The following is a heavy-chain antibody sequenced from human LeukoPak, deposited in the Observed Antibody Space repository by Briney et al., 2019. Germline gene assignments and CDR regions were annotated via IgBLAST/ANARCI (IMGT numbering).Heavy chain of an antibody. D-gene: IGHD3-22*01. Sequence: GTLRLSCAASGFTFSSYGMSWVRQAPGKGLEWVSAISGSGGSTYYADSVKGRFTISRDNSKNTLYLQMNSLRAEDTAVYYCAKDPNDSSGYYSYWGQGTLVTVSS. CDR3: AKDPNDSSGYYSY. CDR1: GFTFSSYG. J-gene: IGHJ4*02. V-gene: IGHV3-23*01. CDR2: ISGSGGST.